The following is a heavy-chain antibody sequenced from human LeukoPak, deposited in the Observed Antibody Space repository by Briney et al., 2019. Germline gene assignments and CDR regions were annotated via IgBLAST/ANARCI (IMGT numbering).Heavy chain of an antibody. CDR2: IIPIFGTA. Sequence: SVKVSCKASGGTFSSYAISWVRQAPGQGLDWMGGIIPIFGTANYAQKFQGRVTITADESTSTAYMELSSLRSEDTAVYYCARVVDCSGGSCYIGRSPGYNWFDPWGQGTLVTVSS. J-gene: IGHJ5*02. CDR3: ARVVDCSGGSCYIGRSPGYNWFDP. D-gene: IGHD2-15*01. V-gene: IGHV1-69*13. CDR1: GGTFSSYA.